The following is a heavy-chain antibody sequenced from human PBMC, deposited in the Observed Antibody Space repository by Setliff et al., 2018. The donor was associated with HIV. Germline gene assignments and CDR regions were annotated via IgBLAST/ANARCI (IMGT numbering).Heavy chain of an antibody. CDR1: GFTFSNYA. V-gene: IGHV3-23*03. CDR2: IYSDGSST. D-gene: IGHD6-6*01. CDR3: AKDSIEASATGYYFDY. Sequence: GSLRLSCAASGFTFSNYAMHWVRQAPGKGLEWVSVIYSDGSSTYYADFVKGRFTISRDNFKNTLYLQMNSLRAEDTAVYYCAKDSIEASATGYYFDYWGRGTLVTVSS. J-gene: IGHJ4*02.